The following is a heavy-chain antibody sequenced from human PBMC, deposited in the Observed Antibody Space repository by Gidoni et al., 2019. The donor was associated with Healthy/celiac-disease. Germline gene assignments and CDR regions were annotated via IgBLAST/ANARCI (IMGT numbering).Heavy chain of an antibody. Sequence: QLQLQESGPGLVKPSETLSLTCTVSGGSISSSSYYWGWIRQPPGKGLEWIGSIDYSGSPYYNPSLKSRVTISVDTSKNHFSLKLSSVTAADTAVYYCASQGSMTTVTTSHYYFDYWGQGTLVTVSS. V-gene: IGHV4-39*01. J-gene: IGHJ4*02. CDR2: IDYSGSP. CDR3: ASQGSMTTVTTSHYYFDY. D-gene: IGHD4-17*01. CDR1: GGSISSSSYY.